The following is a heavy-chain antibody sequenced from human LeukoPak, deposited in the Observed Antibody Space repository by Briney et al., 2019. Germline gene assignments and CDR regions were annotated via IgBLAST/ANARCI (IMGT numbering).Heavy chain of an antibody. Sequence: ASVKVSCKASGGTFSSYAISWVRQAPGQGLEWMGGIIPIFGTANYAQKFQGRVTITADESTSTAYMELRSLRSDDTAVYYCARAGSYYEYYYYYMDVWGKGTTVTVSS. CDR2: IIPIFGTA. D-gene: IGHD1-26*01. J-gene: IGHJ6*03. CDR3: ARAGSYYEYYYYYMDV. CDR1: GGTFSSYA. V-gene: IGHV1-69*13.